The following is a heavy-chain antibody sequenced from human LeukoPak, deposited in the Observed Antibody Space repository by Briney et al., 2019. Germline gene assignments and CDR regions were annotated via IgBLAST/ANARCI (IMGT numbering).Heavy chain of an antibody. Sequence: GGSLRLSCAASGFTVSSNYMNWVRQAPGKGLEWVSGISWNSGYIGYADSVKGRFTISRDNAKNSLYLQMNSLRAEDTALYYCAKDRGYSYHSDNFDYWGQGTLVTVSS. J-gene: IGHJ4*02. CDR2: ISWNSGYI. CDR3: AKDRGYSYHSDNFDY. V-gene: IGHV3-9*01. CDR1: GFTVSSNY. D-gene: IGHD5-18*01.